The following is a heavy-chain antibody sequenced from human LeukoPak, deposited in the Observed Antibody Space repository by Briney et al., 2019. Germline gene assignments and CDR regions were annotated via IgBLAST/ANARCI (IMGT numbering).Heavy chain of an antibody. D-gene: IGHD3-10*01. J-gene: IGHJ4*02. CDR1: AFTVSSNY. V-gene: IGHV3-53*05. Sequence: PGGSLRLSCAASAFTVSSNYMSWVRQAPGKGLEWVTVIYSGGSTYYADSVKGRFTISRDNSKNTLYLKLDSLRAEDTAVDYCARDRGKFSHFDYWGQGTLVTVSS. CDR3: ARDRGKFSHFDY. CDR2: IYSGGST.